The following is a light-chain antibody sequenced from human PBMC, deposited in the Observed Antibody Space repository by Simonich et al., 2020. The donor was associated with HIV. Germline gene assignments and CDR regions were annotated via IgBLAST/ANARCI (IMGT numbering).Light chain of an antibody. CDR2: GAS. CDR3: QHYNNWPPGT. Sequence: EIVMTQSPATLSVSPGERATLSCRASQSVSINLAWYQQKPGQAPRLLSYGASTRATGIPARFSGSGSGTEFTLTISSMQSEDFAIYYCQHYNNWPPGTFGQGTKVEFK. J-gene: IGKJ1*01. V-gene: IGKV3-15*01. CDR1: QSVSIN.